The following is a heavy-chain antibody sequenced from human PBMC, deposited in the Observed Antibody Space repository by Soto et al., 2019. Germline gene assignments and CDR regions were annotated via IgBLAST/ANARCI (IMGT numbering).Heavy chain of an antibody. CDR3: ARAVFSSILYIDF. CDR2: IYPSGAA. V-gene: IGHV4-30-2*01. Sequence: QLQLQESGSGLVKPLQTLSLTCGISGDSISSRGYTWTWIRQPLGKGLEWIGYIYPSGAAYYNPSLKSRVTISLETSKNRFSLNVKSATAADTAVYYCARAVFSSILYIDFWGQGTTVTVSS. J-gene: IGHJ6*03. CDR1: GDSISSRGYT. D-gene: IGHD3-10*01.